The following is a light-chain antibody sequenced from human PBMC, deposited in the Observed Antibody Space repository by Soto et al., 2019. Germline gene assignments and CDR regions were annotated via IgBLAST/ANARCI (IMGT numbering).Light chain of an antibody. J-gene: IGLJ2*01. CDR2: GND. V-gene: IGLV1-44*01. CDR1: SSNIGGNI. CDR3: AAWEDSLNGVV. Sequence: QSVLTQPPSASGTPGQRVTISCSGSSSNIGGNIVNWYQQLPGTAPKLLIFGNDQRPSWVPARFSGSKSGTSASLTISGLQSEDEANYNCAAWEDSLNGVVFGRGTKGTVL.